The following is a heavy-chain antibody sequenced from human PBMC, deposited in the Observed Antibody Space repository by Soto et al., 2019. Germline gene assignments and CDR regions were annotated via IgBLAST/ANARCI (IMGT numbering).Heavy chain of an antibody. CDR3: ARDDYWGVWFGEPGGGMDV. Sequence: PGGSLRLSCAASGFTVSSNYMSWVRQAPGKGLEWVSVIYSGGSTYYADSVKGRFTISRDNSKNTLYLQMNSLRAEDTAVYYCARDDYWGVWFGEPGGGMDVWGQGTTVTVSS. CDR1: GFTVSSNY. D-gene: IGHD3-10*01. CDR2: IYSGGST. V-gene: IGHV3-53*01. J-gene: IGHJ6*02.